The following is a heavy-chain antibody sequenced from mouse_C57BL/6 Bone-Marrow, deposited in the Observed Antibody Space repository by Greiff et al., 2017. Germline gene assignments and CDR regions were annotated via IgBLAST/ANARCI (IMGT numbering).Heavy chain of an antibody. CDR1: GFTFSSYA. Sequence: EVHLVESGGGLVKPGGSLKLSCAASGFTFSSYAMSWVRQTPEKRLEWVATISDGGSYTYYPDNVKGRFTISRDNAKNNLYLQMSHLKSEDTAMYYCARDPMVTTYSYFDVWGTGTTVTVSS. J-gene: IGHJ1*03. CDR2: ISDGGSYT. D-gene: IGHD2-2*01. V-gene: IGHV5-4*01. CDR3: ARDPMVTTYSYFDV.